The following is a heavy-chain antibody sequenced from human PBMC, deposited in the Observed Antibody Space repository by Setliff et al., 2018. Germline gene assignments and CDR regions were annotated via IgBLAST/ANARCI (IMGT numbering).Heavy chain of an antibody. V-gene: IGHV3-33*06. CDR1: GFTFSSYG. Sequence: GGSLRLSCAASGFTFSSYGMHWVRQAPGKGLEWVAVIWYDGSNKYYADSVKGRFTISRDNSKNTLYLQMNSRRAEDTAVYYCAKQGMIAPLYYFDYWGQGTLVTVSS. J-gene: IGHJ4*02. CDR3: AKQGMIAPLYYFDY. CDR2: IWYDGSNK. D-gene: IGHD2-15*01.